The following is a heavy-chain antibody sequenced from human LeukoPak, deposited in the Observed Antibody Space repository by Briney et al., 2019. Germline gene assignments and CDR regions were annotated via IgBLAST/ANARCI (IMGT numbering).Heavy chain of an antibody. Sequence: PGGSLRPSCAASGFTFSSYAMSWVRQAPGKGLEWVSAISGSGGSTYYADSVKGRFTISRDNSKNTLYLQMNSLRAEDTAVYYCAKGLDLYYYDSSGYYNPFDYWGQGTLVTVSS. CDR3: AKGLDLYYYDSSGYYNPFDY. CDR1: GFTFSSYA. J-gene: IGHJ4*02. V-gene: IGHV3-23*01. D-gene: IGHD3-22*01. CDR2: ISGSGGST.